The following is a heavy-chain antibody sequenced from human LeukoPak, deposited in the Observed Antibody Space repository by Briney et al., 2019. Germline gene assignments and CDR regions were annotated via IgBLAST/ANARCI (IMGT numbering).Heavy chain of an antibody. Sequence: SGGSLRLSCAASAFTFRSYGMHWVRQAPGKGLEWVAFIRYHGSDKYYADSVKGRFTISRDNSKNTLYLQMNSLRAEDTAVYYCAKRSSSGWYNFEYWGQGTLVTVSS. CDR3: AKRSSSGWYNFEY. CDR2: IRYHGSDK. CDR1: AFTFRSYG. D-gene: IGHD6-19*01. J-gene: IGHJ4*02. V-gene: IGHV3-30*02.